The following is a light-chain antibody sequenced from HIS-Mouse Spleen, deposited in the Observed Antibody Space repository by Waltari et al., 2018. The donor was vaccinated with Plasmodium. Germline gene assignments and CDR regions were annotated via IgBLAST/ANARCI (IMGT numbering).Light chain of an antibody. CDR1: QSIRRY. Sequence: DIQRTQSPSTLSASVGDRVPITCRASQSIRRYLAWYQQKPGKAPKLLIYKASSLKSGVPSRFSGSGSGTEFTLTISSLQPDDFATYYCQQYNSYSWTFGQGTKVEIK. CDR3: QQYNSYSWT. J-gene: IGKJ1*01. V-gene: IGKV1-5*03. CDR2: KAS.